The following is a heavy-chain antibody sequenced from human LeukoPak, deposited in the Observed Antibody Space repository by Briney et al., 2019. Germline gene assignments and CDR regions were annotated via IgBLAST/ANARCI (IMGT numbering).Heavy chain of an antibody. V-gene: IGHV3-69-1*01. D-gene: IGHD6-19*01. CDR3: ARDFGFERGWYGFDP. CDR1: GFTFSDYY. J-gene: IGHJ5*02. CDR2: HSGSNM. Sequence: GGSLRLSCAASGFTFSDYYISHSGSNMYHADSVKGRFTISRDNAKNSVSLQMNSLRAEDTAVYYCARDFGFERGWYGFDPWGQGTLVTVSS.